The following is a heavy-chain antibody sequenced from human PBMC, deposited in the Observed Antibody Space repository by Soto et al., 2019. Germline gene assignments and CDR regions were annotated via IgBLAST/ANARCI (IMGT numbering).Heavy chain of an antibody. CDR1: GGGNLRDYR. V-gene: IGHV1-69*01. CDR2: IIPKLGSA. Sequence: QVQLVQSGAEVKEPGSSVKVSCKASGGGNLRDYRTTWVLRAPGQGLEWMGGIIPKLGSANYSQKFQVRVTITADESTNSVYMELRSLRPDDPAVYYCARGGEGYNFGAVYWGQGTPVTVSS. D-gene: IGHD5-12*01. CDR3: ARGGEGYNFGAVY. J-gene: IGHJ4*02.